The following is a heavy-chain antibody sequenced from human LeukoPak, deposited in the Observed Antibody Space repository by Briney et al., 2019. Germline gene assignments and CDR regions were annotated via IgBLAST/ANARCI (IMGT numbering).Heavy chain of an antibody. CDR1: GFTFSSYA. D-gene: IGHD5-18*01. CDR2: ISYDGSNK. J-gene: IGHJ5*02. V-gene: IGHV3-30*04. Sequence: GGSLRLSCAASGFTFSSYAMHWVRQAPGKGLEWVAVISYDGSNKYYADSVKGRFTISRDNSKNTLYLQMNSLRAEDTAVYFCASGKYRYGDNWFDPRGQGTLVTVSS. CDR3: ASGKYRYGDNWFDP.